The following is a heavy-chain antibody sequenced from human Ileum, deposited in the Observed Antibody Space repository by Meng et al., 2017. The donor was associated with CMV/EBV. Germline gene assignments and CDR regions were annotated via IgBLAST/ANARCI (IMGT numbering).Heavy chain of an antibody. CDR3: AMGGDYGDFHDPLDY. J-gene: IGHJ4*02. D-gene: IGHD4-17*01. V-gene: IGHV1-18*01. Sequence: ASVKVSCKASGYNFISYGISWVRQAPGQGPEWMGWINPYNGNTKYRQEVQGRVSMTTDTSTSTAYMELRSLISDDTAVYYCAMGGDYGDFHDPLDYWGQGTLVTVSS. CDR1: GYNFISYG. CDR2: INPYNGNT.